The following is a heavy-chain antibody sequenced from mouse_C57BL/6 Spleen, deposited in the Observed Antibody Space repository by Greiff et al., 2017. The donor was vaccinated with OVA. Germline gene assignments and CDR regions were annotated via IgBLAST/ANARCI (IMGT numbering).Heavy chain of an antibody. CDR1: GYTFTSYW. V-gene: IGHV1-52*01. CDR3: AREEITTVVATGFDY. D-gene: IGHD1-1*01. CDR2: IDPSDSET. Sequence: QVQLKQPGAELVRPGSSVKLSCKASGYTFTSYWMHWVKQRPIQGLEWIGNIDPSDSETHYNQKFKDKATLTVDKSSSTAYMQLSSLTSEDSAVYYCAREEITTVVATGFDYWGQGTTLTVSS. J-gene: IGHJ2*01.